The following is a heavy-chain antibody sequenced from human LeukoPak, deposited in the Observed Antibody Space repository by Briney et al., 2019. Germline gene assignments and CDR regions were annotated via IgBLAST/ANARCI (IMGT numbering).Heavy chain of an antibody. CDR1: GFTFSSYS. Sequence: GGSLRLSCAASGFTFSSYSMNWVRQAPGKGLEWVSSISSSSSYTYYADSVKGRFTISRDNAKNSLYLQMNSLRAEDTAVYYCARDDITMVRGVILPYDYWGQGTLVTVSS. J-gene: IGHJ4*02. V-gene: IGHV3-21*01. CDR2: ISSSSSYT. D-gene: IGHD3-10*01. CDR3: ARDDITMVRGVILPYDY.